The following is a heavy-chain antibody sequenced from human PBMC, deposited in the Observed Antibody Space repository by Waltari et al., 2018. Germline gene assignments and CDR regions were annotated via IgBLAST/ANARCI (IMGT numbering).Heavy chain of an antibody. CDR3: AIDVPEMVPQADY. Sequence: EVQVVESGGGLVKPGGSLRLSCAAYTITSGGAWLNWVRQAPGKGLEWIARIKSRVDGGTRDYAAHVKDRFTISRDDSRYTLYLQMNSLKKEDTGVYCCAIDVPEMVPQADYWGQGSLVTVSS. CDR2: IKSRVDGGTR. J-gene: IGHJ4*02. V-gene: IGHV3-15*01. CDR1: TITSGGAW. D-gene: IGHD2-8*01.